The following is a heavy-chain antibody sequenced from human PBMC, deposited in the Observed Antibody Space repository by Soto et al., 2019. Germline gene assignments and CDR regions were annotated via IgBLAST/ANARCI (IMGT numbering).Heavy chain of an antibody. CDR3: ASGGYYDCRGTRNYLDYGMNA. Sequence: QAQLVQSGPEVKKPGASVKVSCKASGYRFTSYGISWVRQAPGQGLEWLGWISAYDDNTKYAQTLQGRVSMSTDTSTTTAYMGPRSLSADDTAMYYCASGGYYDCRGTRNYLDYGMNAWGQGTTVTVSS. D-gene: IGHD3-22*01. CDR2: ISAYDDNT. V-gene: IGHV1-18*01. CDR1: GYRFTSYG. J-gene: IGHJ6*02.